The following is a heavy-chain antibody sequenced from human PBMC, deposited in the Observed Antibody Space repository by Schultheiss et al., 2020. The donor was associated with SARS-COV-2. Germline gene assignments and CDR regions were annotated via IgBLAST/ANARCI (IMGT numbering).Heavy chain of an antibody. J-gene: IGHJ2*01. V-gene: IGHV3-74*01. CDR3: AKAEDSSGWYFKLGWYFDL. CDR2: INGDGSAS. Sequence: GESLKISCAASGFTFKNYWMHWVRQIPGKGLVWVSRINGDGSASSYADSVKGRFTVSRDNAGNTLYLQMNSLRAEDTAVYYCAKAEDSSGWYFKLGWYFDLWGRGTLVTVSS. D-gene: IGHD6-19*01. CDR1: GFTFKNYW.